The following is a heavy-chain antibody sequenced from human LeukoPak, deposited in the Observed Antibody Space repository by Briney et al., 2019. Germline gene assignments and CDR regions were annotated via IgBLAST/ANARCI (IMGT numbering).Heavy chain of an antibody. CDR3: ALPNGAARPKPQLKFDY. CDR2: IFPIFGTA. V-gene: IGHV1-69*13. D-gene: IGHD6-6*01. Sequence: SLKVSCKASGGTFSSYAISWVRQAPGQGLGWMGGIFPIFGTANNAQKFRGRVTITADESTSTAYMELSSLRSEVTAVYYCALPNGAARPKPQLKFDYWGQGTLVTVSS. J-gene: IGHJ4*02. CDR1: GGTFSSYA.